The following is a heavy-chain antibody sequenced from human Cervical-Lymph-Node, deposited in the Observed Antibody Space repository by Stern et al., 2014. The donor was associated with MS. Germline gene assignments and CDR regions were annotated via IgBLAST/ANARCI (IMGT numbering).Heavy chain of an antibody. V-gene: IGHV3-21*01. J-gene: IGHJ4*02. CDR3: AREDDTQDFDY. D-gene: IGHD1-1*01. CDR2: ITSGSSDI. Sequence: EDQLVESGGGLVQPGGSLRLSCAASGFTFKEYSMNWVRQAPGKGLELVSSITSGSSDIHYADSVKGRFTISRDNVKNSLYLQMNSLRAEDTALYYGAREDDTQDFDYWGRGTLVTVSS. CDR1: GFTFKEYS.